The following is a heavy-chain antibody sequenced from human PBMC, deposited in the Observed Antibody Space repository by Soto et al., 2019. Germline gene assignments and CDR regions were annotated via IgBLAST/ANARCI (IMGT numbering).Heavy chain of an antibody. Sequence: QVHLQESGPGLMKPSETLSLLCTVSGVSVSSRGFYWSWIRQSPERGLEWIGYIAYSGTTNYNPSLKSRVTISVDTSNNQFSLRLSSVTAADTAVYFCARDYITHPNYHFDYWGQGTRVTVSS. CDR1: GVSVSSRGFY. V-gene: IGHV4-61*08. J-gene: IGHJ4*02. CDR3: ARDYITHPNYHFDY. D-gene: IGHD1-20*01. CDR2: IAYSGTT.